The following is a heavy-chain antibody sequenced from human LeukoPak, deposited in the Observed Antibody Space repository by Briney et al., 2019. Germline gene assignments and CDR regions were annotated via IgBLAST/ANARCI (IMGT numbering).Heavy chain of an antibody. D-gene: IGHD3-3*01. V-gene: IGHV3-9*01. CDR3: AKGGQITIFGVVGDV. J-gene: IGHJ6*04. Sequence: PGGSLRLSCAASGFTFGDYAMHWVRHAPGKGLEWVSGISWNSGTIGYADSVQGRFTISRDNAKNSLYLQMNSLRAEDTALYYCAKGGQITIFGVVGDVWGKGTTVTVSS. CDR2: ISWNSGTI. CDR1: GFTFGDYA.